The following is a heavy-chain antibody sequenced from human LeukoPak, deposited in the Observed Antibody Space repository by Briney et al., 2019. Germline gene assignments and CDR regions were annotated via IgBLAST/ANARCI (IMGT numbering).Heavy chain of an antibody. V-gene: IGHV4-61*02. Sequence: PSQTLSLTCTVSGGSISSGSYYWSWIRQPAGTGLEWIGRIYTSGSTNYNPSLKSRVTISVDTSKNQFSLKLSSVTAADMAVYYCAREVYDSGGNWFDPWGQGTLVTVSS. CDR3: AREVYDSGGNWFDP. CDR1: GGSISSGSYY. CDR2: IYTSGST. J-gene: IGHJ5*02. D-gene: IGHD5/OR15-5a*01.